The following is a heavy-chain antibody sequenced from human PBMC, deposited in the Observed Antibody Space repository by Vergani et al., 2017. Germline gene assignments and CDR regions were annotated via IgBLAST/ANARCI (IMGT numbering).Heavy chain of an antibody. CDR2: IIPIFGKA. CDR3: SKDSRGLDAFDI. Sequence: QVQLVQSGAEVKKPGSSVKVSCKASGGTFSSYAISWVRQAPGQGLEWMGRIIPIFGKANYAQKFQGRVTSTADEATSPADMGLSRLRSEDTAVYYCSKDSRGLDAFDIWGQGTMVTVSS. V-gene: IGHV1-69*18. CDR1: GGTFSSYA. J-gene: IGHJ3*02. D-gene: IGHD2/OR15-2a*01.